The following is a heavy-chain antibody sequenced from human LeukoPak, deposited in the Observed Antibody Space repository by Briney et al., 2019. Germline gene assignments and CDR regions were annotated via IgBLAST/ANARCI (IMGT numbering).Heavy chain of an antibody. CDR1: GGSISSSNW. CDR2: IYHSGSS. D-gene: IGHD1-14*01. V-gene: IGHV4-4*02. J-gene: IGHJ5*02. CDR3: GRKTGVDWFDP. Sequence: SGTLSLTCAVSGGSISSSNWWSWVRQPPGKGLEWIGEIYHSGSSNYNPSLKTRVTISVDKSKNQFSLKLSSVTAADTAVYYCGRKTGVDWFDPWGQGTLVTVSS.